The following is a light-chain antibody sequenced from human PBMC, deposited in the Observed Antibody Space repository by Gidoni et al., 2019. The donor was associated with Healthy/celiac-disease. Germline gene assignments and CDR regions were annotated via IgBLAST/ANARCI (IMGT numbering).Light chain of an antibody. CDR3: QQLNSYPMYT. J-gene: IGKJ2*01. Sequence: DIQLTQPPSFLSASVGDRVTITCRARQGISSYLAWYQQKPGKAPKLLIYAASTLQSVVPSRFSGSGSGTEFTLTISSLQPEDFATYYCQQLNSYPMYTFGQGTKLEIK. CDR2: AAS. V-gene: IGKV1-9*01. CDR1: QGISSY.